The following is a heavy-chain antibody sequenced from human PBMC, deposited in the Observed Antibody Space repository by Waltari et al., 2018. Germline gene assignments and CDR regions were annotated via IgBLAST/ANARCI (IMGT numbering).Heavy chain of an antibody. Sequence: QVQLQESGPGLVKPPETLSLTCTVSGGSLSGYYWTWIRQPPGKGLEWIGYIYCSGSTNYNPSPKSRLTMSVDTSKNQFSLKLTSVTAADTAVYYCARRSGNYGQDFDYWGQGILVTVSS. D-gene: IGHD1-7*01. CDR3: ARRSGNYGQDFDY. CDR2: IYCSGST. J-gene: IGHJ4*02. CDR1: GGSLSGYY. V-gene: IGHV4-59*01.